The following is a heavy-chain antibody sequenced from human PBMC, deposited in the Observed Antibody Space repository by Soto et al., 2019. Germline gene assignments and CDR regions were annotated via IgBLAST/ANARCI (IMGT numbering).Heavy chain of an antibody. CDR1: GFTFSSYA. D-gene: IGHD6-13*01. Sequence: GGSLRLSCAASGFTFSSYAMSWVRQAPGKGLEWVSAISGSGGSTYYADSVKGRFTISRDNSKNTLYLQMNSLRAEDTAVYYCARHFQLAAASLVSRYYYGMDVWGQGTTVTVSS. V-gene: IGHV3-23*01. J-gene: IGHJ6*02. CDR3: ARHFQLAAASLVSRYYYGMDV. CDR2: ISGSGGST.